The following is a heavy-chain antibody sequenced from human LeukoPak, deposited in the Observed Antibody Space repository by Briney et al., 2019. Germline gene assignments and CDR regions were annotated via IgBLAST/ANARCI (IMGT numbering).Heavy chain of an antibody. D-gene: IGHD3-10*01. J-gene: IGHJ4*02. CDR1: GFTFSSYA. CDR2: ISGSGGST. Sequence: GGSLRLSCAASGFTFSSYAMSWVRQAPGKGLEWVSAISGSGGSTYYADSVKGRFTISRDNSKNTLYLQMNSLRAEDTALYYCAKDSRKLLYFGELSFDYWGQGTLVTVSS. CDR3: AKDSRKLLYFGELSFDY. V-gene: IGHV3-23*01.